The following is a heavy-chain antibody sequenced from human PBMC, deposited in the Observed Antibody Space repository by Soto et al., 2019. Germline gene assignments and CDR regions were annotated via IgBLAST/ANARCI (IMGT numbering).Heavy chain of an antibody. CDR1: GYTFTSYD. J-gene: IGHJ4*02. CDR2: MKPNSDNT. D-gene: IGHD1-1*01. V-gene: IGHV1-8*01. Sequence: ASVQVSCKASGYTFTSYDINWVRQATGQGLEWMGWMKPNSDNTGYVEKFRGRVSMTRNTSISTAYMELSSLRSEDTAVYYCARAPCTCNWESGFDYWGQGTLVTVSS. CDR3: ARAPCTCNWESGFDY.